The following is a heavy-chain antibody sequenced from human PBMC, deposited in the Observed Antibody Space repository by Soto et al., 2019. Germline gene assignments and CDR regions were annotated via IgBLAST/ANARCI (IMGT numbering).Heavy chain of an antibody. Sequence: GESLKISCSGSGYSFTNYWISWVRQMPGKGLEWMGRIDPSDSYTNYSPSFQGHVTISADKSINTAYLQWSCLKASDTAMYYCAXHEIPYYYDSSAHWFDPWGQGTLVTVSS. D-gene: IGHD3-22*01. CDR2: IDPSDSYT. J-gene: IGHJ5*02. CDR3: AXHEIPYYYDSSAHWFDP. CDR1: GYSFTNYW. V-gene: IGHV5-10-1*01.